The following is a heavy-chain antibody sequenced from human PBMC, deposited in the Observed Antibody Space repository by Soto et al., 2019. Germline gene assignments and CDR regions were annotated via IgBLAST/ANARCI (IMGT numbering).Heavy chain of an antibody. D-gene: IGHD6-13*01. V-gene: IGHV1-69*13. CDR3: GSAAGTNYHFDY. Sequence: ASVKVSCKASGGTFSSYAISWVRQAPGQGLEWMGGIIPIFGTANYAQKFQGRVTITADESTSTAYMELSSLRSEDTAVYYCGSAAGTNYHFDYWGQGTLVTVSS. J-gene: IGHJ4*02. CDR1: GGTFSSYA. CDR2: IIPIFGTA.